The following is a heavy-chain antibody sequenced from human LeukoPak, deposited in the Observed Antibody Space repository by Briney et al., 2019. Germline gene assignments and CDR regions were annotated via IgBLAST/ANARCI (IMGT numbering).Heavy chain of an antibody. Sequence: SETLSLTCAVSGGSISSSGYSWTWIRQPPGEGLEWIEYIYHSGSTYYNPSLKSRVTISVDRSKNQFSLRLSSVTAADTAVYYCATSSGGSGTYFDYWGQGSLVTVSS. CDR1: GGSISSSGYS. CDR3: ATSSGGSGTYFDY. CDR2: IYHSGST. D-gene: IGHD3-10*01. V-gene: IGHV4-30-2*01. J-gene: IGHJ4*02.